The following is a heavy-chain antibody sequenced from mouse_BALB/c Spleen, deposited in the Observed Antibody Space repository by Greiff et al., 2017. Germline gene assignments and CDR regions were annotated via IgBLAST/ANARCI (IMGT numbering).Heavy chain of an antibody. CDR2: TYCDDDK. Sequence: QVTLKVSGPGILQPSQTLSLTCSFSGFSLSTSGMGVSWIRPPSGKGLEWLAHTYCDDDKHYHPSLKSRPTISKDTSSNQVFLKITSVDTADTATYYSAIYYGNYVFAYWGQGTLVTVSA. J-gene: IGHJ3*01. D-gene: IGHD2-1*01. CDR1: GFSLSTSGMG. V-gene: IGHV8-12*01. CDR3: AIYYGNYVFAY.